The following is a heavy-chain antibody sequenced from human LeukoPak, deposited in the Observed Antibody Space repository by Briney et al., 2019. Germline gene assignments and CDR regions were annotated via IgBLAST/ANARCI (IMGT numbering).Heavy chain of an antibody. CDR2: IIPIFGTA. V-gene: IGHV1-69*05. Sequence: SVKVSCKASGGTFSSYAISWVRQAPGQGLEWMGGIIPIFGTANYAQKFQGRVTITTDESTSTAYMELSSLRSEDTAVYYCARGLSYCGGDCYGFDPWGQGTLVTVSS. CDR1: GGTFSSYA. D-gene: IGHD2-21*01. J-gene: IGHJ5*02. CDR3: ARGLSYCGGDCYGFDP.